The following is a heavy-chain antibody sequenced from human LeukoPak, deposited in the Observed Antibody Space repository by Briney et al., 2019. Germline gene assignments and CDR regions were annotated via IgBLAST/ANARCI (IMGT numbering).Heavy chain of an antibody. CDR2: IIPIFATT. CDR3: ARDPHTRGEHNWFDP. Sequence: ASVKVSCKASGGTFSSYAISWVRQAPGQGLEWMGGIIPIFATTNYAQKFQGRVTITADESTSTAYMELSSLRSEDTAVYYCARDPHTRGEHNWFDPWGQGTLVTVSS. V-gene: IGHV1-69*01. D-gene: IGHD1-1*01. CDR1: GGTFSSYA. J-gene: IGHJ5*02.